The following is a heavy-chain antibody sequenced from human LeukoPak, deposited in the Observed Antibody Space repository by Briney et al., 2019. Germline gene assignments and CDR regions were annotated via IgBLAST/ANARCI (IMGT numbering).Heavy chain of an antibody. CDR2: ISSSGSTI. CDR3: AGAGLVEAYFAY. CDR1: GFTFSDYY. Sequence: GGSLRLSCAASGFTFSDYYMSWIRQAPGKGLEWVSYISSSGSTIYYADSVKGRFTISRDNAKNSLYLQMNSLRAEDTAVYYWAGAGLVEAYFAYWAREPWSPSPQ. V-gene: IGHV3-11*01. D-gene: IGHD1-26*01. J-gene: IGHJ4*02.